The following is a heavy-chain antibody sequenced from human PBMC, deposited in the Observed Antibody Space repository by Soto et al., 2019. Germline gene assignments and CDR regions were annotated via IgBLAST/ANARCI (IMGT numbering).Heavy chain of an antibody. CDR3: ASSSPYDYIWGSYLGGDFDY. CDR2: IWYDGSNK. Sequence: GGSLRLSCAASGFTFSSYGMHWVRQAPGKGLEWVAVIWYDGSNKYYADSVKGRFTISRDNSKNTLYLQMNSLRAEYTAVYYCASSSPYDYIWGSYLGGDFDYWGQGTLVTVSS. D-gene: IGHD3-16*01. V-gene: IGHV3-33*01. CDR1: GFTFSSYG. J-gene: IGHJ4*02.